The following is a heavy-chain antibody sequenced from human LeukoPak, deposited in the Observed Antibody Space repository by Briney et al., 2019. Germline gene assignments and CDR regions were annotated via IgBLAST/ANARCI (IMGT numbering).Heavy chain of an antibody. D-gene: IGHD2-21*01. V-gene: IGHV1-46*01. Sequence: ASVKVSCKASGYTFTSYYMHWVRQAPGLGLERMGIINPSGGSTSYAQKFQGRVTMTRDTSTSTVYMELSSLRSEDTAVYYCANGVHGDYSSLLRWGQGTLVTVSS. J-gene: IGHJ4*02. CDR3: ANGVHGDYSSLLR. CDR2: INPSGGST. CDR1: GYTFTSYY.